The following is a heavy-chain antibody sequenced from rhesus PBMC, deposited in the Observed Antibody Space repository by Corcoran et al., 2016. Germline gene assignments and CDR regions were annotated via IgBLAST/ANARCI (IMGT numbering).Heavy chain of an antibody. V-gene: IGHV2-1*01. D-gene: IGHD6S26*01. J-gene: IGHJ4*01. Sequence: QVTLKESGPALVKPTQTLTLTCPFSGFSPRTSGMGVGWIRQPSRKTLEWLAHIYWDDDKRDSTSLKSRLTISKDTSKNQVVLTMTNMDPVDTATYYCARRLYTSGWSYFDYWGQGVLVTVSS. CDR3: ARRLYTSGWSYFDY. CDR1: GFSPRTSGMG. CDR2: IYWDDDK.